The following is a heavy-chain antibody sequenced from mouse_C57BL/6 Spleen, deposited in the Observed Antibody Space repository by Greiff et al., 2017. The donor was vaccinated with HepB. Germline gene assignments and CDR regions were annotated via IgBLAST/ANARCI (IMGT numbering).Heavy chain of an antibody. Sequence: VQLQQSGAELVRPGTSVKVSCKASGYAFTNYLIEWVKQRPGPGLEWIGVINPGSGGTNYNEKFKGKATLTADKSSSTAYMQLSSLTSEDSAVYFCARSGRYYFDYWGQGTTLTVSS. J-gene: IGHJ2*01. V-gene: IGHV1-54*01. CDR1: GYAFTNYL. D-gene: IGHD4-1*01. CDR3: ARSGRYYFDY. CDR2: INPGSGGT.